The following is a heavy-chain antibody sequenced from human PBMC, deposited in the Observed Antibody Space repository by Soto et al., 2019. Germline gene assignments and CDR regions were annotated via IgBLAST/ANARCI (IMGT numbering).Heavy chain of an antibody. CDR2: ISGSGGST. V-gene: IGHV3-23*01. Sequence: EVQLLESGGGLVQPGGSLRLSCAASGFTFSSYAMSWVRQAPGKGLEWVSAISGSGGSTYYADSVKGRFTISRDNSKNTLYLQRNSLRAEDTAVYYCECPPIDGMDVWGQGTTVTVSS. J-gene: IGHJ6*02. D-gene: IGHD2-2*01. CDR1: GFTFSSYA. CDR3: ECPPIDGMDV.